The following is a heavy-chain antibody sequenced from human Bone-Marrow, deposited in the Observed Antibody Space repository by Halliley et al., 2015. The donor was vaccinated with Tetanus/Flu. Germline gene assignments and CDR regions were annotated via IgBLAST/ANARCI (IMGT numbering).Heavy chain of an antibody. J-gene: IGHJ4*02. D-gene: IGHD6-19*01. CDR2: IIPMFGTS. Sequence: QLVQSGAEVKKPGSSVKVSCEASGGTFSSYAVSWVRQAPGQGLEWMGGIIPMFGTSNYAQKFQGRVMITADESTSTAYMELTTLTSEATAVYYCASHHSSGWGGDFDYWGQGTLVTVSS. V-gene: IGHV1-69*01. CDR3: ASHHSSGWGGDFDY. CDR1: GGTFSSYA.